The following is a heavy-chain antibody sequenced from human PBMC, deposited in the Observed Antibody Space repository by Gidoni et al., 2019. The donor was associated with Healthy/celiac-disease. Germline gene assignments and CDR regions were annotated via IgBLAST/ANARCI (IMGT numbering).Heavy chain of an antibody. CDR3: ARDIGVRGVIITGPFDY. J-gene: IGHJ4*02. D-gene: IGHD3-10*01. CDR2: ILYDGSNK. V-gene: IGHV3-33*01. Sequence: QVQLVESGGGVVQPGRSLRLSCAASGFTFSRYGMHWVRQAPGKGLEWVAVILYDGSNKYYADSVKGRFTISRDNSKNTLYLQMNSLRAEDTAVYYCARDIGVRGVIITGPFDYWGQGTLVTVSS. CDR1: GFTFSRYG.